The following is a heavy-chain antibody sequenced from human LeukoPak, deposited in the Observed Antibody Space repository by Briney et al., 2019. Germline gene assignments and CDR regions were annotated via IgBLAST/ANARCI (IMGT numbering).Heavy chain of an antibody. CDR2: ISGSAGGT. V-gene: IGHV3-23*01. CDR1: GITLSNYS. J-gene: IGHJ4*02. Sequence: GGSLRLSCAVSGITLSNYSMSWVRQAPGKGLEWVAGISGSAGGTYYADSVKGRFTVSRDNAKNTLYLQLNNLRAEDTAVYFCAKRGVVIRVILVGFHKEAYYFDSWGQGALVTVSS. D-gene: IGHD3-22*01. CDR3: AKRGVVIRVILVGFHKEAYYFDS.